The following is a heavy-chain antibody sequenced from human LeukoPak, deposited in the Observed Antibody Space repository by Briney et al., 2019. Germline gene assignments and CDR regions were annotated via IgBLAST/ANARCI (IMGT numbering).Heavy chain of an antibody. D-gene: IGHD6-19*01. CDR1: GFTFSSYA. Sequence: PGGSLRLSCAASGFTFSSYAMHWVRQAPGKGLEWVAFIRSDGSNKSYADSVKGRFTISRDNSKNTLYLQMNSLRAEDTAVYYCAKVIAVAEGFEDYWGQGILVTVSS. CDR2: IRSDGSNK. CDR3: AKVIAVAEGFEDY. V-gene: IGHV3-30*02. J-gene: IGHJ4*02.